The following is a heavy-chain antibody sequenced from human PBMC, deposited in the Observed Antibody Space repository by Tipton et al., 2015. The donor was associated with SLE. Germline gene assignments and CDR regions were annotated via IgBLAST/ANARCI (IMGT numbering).Heavy chain of an antibody. CDR1: DPSVSNGYY. J-gene: IGHJ4*02. V-gene: IGHV4-38-2*01. Sequence: TLFLTCVVSDPSVSNGYYWGWIRQPPGKGLEWIGSFYPGGSTFYNPSLKSRVTISVDTSKNQFSLKVSSVTATDTAVYYCARVADDSVEGHFDYWGQGTLVTVSS. CDR3: ARVADDSVEGHFDY. D-gene: IGHD3-22*01. CDR2: FYPGGST.